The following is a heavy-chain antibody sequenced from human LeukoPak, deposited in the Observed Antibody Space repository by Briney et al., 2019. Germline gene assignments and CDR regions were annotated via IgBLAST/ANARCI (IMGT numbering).Heavy chain of an antibody. Sequence: GGSLRLSCAASGFTFSDYYMSWIRQAPGKGLEWVSYISSSGSTIYYADSVKGRFTTSRDNAKNSLYLQMNSLRAEDTAVYYCARKYDFWSQFDIWGQGTMVTVSS. CDR1: GFTFSDYY. CDR3: ARKYDFWSQFDI. D-gene: IGHD3-3*01. CDR2: ISSSGSTI. V-gene: IGHV3-11*01. J-gene: IGHJ3*02.